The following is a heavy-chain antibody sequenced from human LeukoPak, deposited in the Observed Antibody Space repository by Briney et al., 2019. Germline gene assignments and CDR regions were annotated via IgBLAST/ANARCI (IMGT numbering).Heavy chain of an antibody. CDR2: IYYSGST. D-gene: IGHD5-24*01. V-gene: IGHV4-59*08. CDR3: ARGARAGYNLEPFDY. Sequence: SETLSLTCTVSGGSMGSYYWNWIRQPPGKGLEWIGYIYYSGSTKYNPSLKSRVTISVDTSKNQFSLKLSSVTAADTAVYYCARGARAGYNLEPFDYWGQGTLVTVSS. CDR1: GGSMGSYY. J-gene: IGHJ4*02.